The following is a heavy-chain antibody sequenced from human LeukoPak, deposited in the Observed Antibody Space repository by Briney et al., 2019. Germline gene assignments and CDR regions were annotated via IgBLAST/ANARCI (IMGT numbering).Heavy chain of an antibody. Sequence: GGSLRLSCAASGFTFSSYFMGWVRQAPGKGLEWVSAISGSGGSTYYADSVKGRFTISRDNSKNTLYLQMNSLRAEDTAVYYCAGLYDSGSYYNFLDYWGQGTLVTVSS. CDR1: GFTFSSYF. J-gene: IGHJ4*02. CDR2: ISGSGGST. CDR3: AGLYDSGSYYNFLDY. V-gene: IGHV3-23*01. D-gene: IGHD3-10*01.